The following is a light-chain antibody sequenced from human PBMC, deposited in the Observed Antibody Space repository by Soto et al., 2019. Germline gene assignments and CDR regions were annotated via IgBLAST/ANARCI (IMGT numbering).Light chain of an antibody. J-gene: IGLJ1*01. CDR2: EVS. CDR1: SSDVGGYNF. Sequence: QSALTQPASVFGSRGQSITISCTVTSSDVGGYNFVSWYQQHPGKAPKLMIYEVSSRPSGVSNRFSGSKSGNTASLTISGLQPEDEADYYCSSYTTSSTVVFGTGTKVTVL. CDR3: SSYTTSSTVV. V-gene: IGLV2-14*03.